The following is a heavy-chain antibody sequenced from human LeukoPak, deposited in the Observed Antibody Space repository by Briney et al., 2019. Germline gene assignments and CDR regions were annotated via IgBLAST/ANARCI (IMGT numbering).Heavy chain of an antibody. CDR3: AKAGMVRGVTYHDY. CDR1: GFTFSNYA. V-gene: IGHV3-23*01. Sequence: GGSLRLSCTASGFTFSNYAMSWVRQAPGKGLEWVSAISGSGGSTYYADSVKGRFTISRDNSKNTLYLQMNSLRAEDTAVYYCAKAGMVRGVTYHDYWGQGTLVTVSS. D-gene: IGHD3-10*01. CDR2: ISGSGGST. J-gene: IGHJ4*02.